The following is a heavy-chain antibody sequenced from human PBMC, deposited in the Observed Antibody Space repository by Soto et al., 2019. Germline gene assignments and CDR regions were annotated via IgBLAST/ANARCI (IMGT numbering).Heavy chain of an antibody. CDR1: GFPFSSYA. CDR3: TKLTYYDILTGYDAFDL. CDR2: IGGSASKT. J-gene: IGHJ3*01. Sequence: GGSLSLSCAASGFPFSSYAMGWVRQAPGKGLEWVSAIGGSASKTYYADSVKGRFTISRDNSQNTLFLQMESLRAEDTAVYYCTKLTYYDILTGYDAFDLWGQGTMVTVSS. D-gene: IGHD3-9*01. V-gene: IGHV3-23*01.